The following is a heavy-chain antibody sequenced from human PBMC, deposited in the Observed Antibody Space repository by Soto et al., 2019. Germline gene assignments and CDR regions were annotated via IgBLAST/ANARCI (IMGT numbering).Heavy chain of an antibody. V-gene: IGHV4-34*01. CDR3: ARNVLLWFGELLPRGMDV. D-gene: IGHD3-10*01. CDR2: INHSGST. Sequence: SETLSLTCAVYGGSFSGYYWGWIRQPPGKGLEWIGEINHSGSTNYNPSLKSRVTISVDTSKNQFSLKLSSVTAADTAVYYCARNVLLWFGELLPRGMDVWGQGTTVTVSS. J-gene: IGHJ6*02. CDR1: GGSFSGYY.